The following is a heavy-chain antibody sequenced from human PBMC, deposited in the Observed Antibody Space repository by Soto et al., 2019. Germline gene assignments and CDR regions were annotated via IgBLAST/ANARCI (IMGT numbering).Heavy chain of an antibody. CDR1: GDSLSKSVHY. Sequence: SETLSLTCTVSGDSLSKSVHYWGWMRQPPGKALEWIGGIDYRGSTLYNPSLRSRITMSIDTSKRFFSLKLTSVTASDTALYYSTRLLTPYDTPGPSWFGPWGQGTMVTVSS. CDR2: IDYRGST. J-gene: IGHJ5*02. CDR3: TRLLTPYDTPGPSWFGP. D-gene: IGHD3-9*01. V-gene: IGHV4-39*02.